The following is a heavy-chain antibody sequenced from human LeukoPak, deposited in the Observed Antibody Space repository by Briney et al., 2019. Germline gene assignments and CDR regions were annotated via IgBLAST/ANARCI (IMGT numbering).Heavy chain of an antibody. D-gene: IGHD3-9*01. J-gene: IGHJ4*02. CDR3: ARDYDILTGSFDY. CDR1: GFTFSSYS. CDR2: ISSSSSYI. Sequence: GGSLRLSCAASGFTFSSYSMNWVRQAPGKGLEWVSSISSSSSYIYYADSVKGRFTISRDNAKNSLYLQMNSLRAEDTAVYYCARDYDILTGSFDYWGQGTLVTVSS. V-gene: IGHV3-21*01.